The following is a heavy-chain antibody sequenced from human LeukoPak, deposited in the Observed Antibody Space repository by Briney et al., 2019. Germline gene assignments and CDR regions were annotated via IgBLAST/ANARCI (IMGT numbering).Heavy chain of an antibody. V-gene: IGHV3-7*01. Sequence: GGSLRLSCAASGFTFSSYWMSWFRQAPGKGLEWVANIKQDGSEKYYVDSVKGRFTISRDNAKNSLYLQMNSLRAEDTAVYYCARGVGLLRYFDWSSYYYYMDVWGKGTTVTISS. J-gene: IGHJ6*03. D-gene: IGHD3-9*01. CDR1: GFTFSSYW. CDR3: ARGVGLLRYFDWSSYYYYMDV. CDR2: IKQDGSEK.